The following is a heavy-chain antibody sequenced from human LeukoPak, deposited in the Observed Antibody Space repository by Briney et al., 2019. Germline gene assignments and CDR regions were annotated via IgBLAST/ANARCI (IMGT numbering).Heavy chain of an antibody. V-gene: IGHV4-59*12. J-gene: IGHJ3*02. CDR3: AREGLGRTGSGAFDI. Sequence: SETLSLTCTVSGGSISSYYWSWIRQHPGKGLEWIGYIYYTGTTNYNPSLKSRVTISVDTSKKQLSLKLSSVTAADTAVYYCAREGLGRTGSGAFDIWGQGTMVTVSS. CDR1: GGSISSYY. CDR2: IYYTGTT. D-gene: IGHD3/OR15-3a*01.